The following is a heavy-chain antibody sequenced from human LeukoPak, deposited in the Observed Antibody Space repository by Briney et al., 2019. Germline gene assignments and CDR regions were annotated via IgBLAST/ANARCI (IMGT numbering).Heavy chain of an antibody. CDR1: GFRFDDYG. CDR2: TNWDGAST. CDR3: GRVYCSTTSCYDYYDYYMDV. J-gene: IGHJ6*03. D-gene: IGHD2-2*01. Sequence: GGSLRLSCAASGFRFDDYGMSWVRHVPGKGLEWVSGTNWDGASTGYADSVKGQFTISRDNVKNFLYLQMNSLSVEDTALYFCGRVYCSTTSCYDYYDYYMDVWGKGTTVTVSS. V-gene: IGHV3-20*04.